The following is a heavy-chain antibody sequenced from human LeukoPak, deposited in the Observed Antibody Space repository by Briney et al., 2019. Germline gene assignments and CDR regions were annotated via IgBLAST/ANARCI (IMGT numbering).Heavy chain of an antibody. Sequence: GGSLRLSCAASGFTFSNAWMSWVRQAPGKGLEWVANIKQDGSEKYYVDSVKGRFTISRDNAKNSLYLQMNSLRAEDTAVYYCARDYGSFDIWGQGTMVTVSS. CDR2: IKQDGSEK. CDR3: ARDYGSFDI. V-gene: IGHV3-7*01. CDR1: GFTFSNAW. J-gene: IGHJ3*02. D-gene: IGHD3-10*01.